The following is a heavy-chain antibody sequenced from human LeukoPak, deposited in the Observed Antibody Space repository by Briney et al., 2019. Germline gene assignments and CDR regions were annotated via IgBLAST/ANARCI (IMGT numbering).Heavy chain of an antibody. CDR1: GYTFDENL. J-gene: IGHJ3*01. CDR2: INSRSSAT. CDR3: ARANDESTGHYDSLHF. V-gene: IGHV1-2*02. D-gene: IGHD2-8*02. Sequence: GGSVNVSCKASGYTFDENLIHGVGPAPGQGRAWMGWINSRSSATDSAQQFQGRLTMTRDTSIGTASMDLSGLRLDDTSIYYCARANDESTGHYDSLHFWGQGTMVTVSS.